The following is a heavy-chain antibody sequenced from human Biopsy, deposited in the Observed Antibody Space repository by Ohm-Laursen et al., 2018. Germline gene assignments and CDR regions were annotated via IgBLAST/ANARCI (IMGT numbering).Heavy chain of an antibody. CDR1: GGSLSGYY. CDR2: INHRGFT. D-gene: IGHD2/OR15-2a*01. CDR3: AKNLAVSSYALNI. V-gene: IGHV4-34*01. J-gene: IGHJ3*02. Sequence: GTLSLTCAVYGGSLSGYYWNWIRQSPGKGLEWTGEINHRGFTSNNPSLKSRVTISVDSSKNQFSLKLGSVTAADTAVYYCAKNLAVSSYALNIWGQGTMVTVSS.